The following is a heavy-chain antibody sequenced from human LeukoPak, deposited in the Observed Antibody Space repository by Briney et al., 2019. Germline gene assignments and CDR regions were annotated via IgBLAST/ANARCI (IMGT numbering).Heavy chain of an antibody. CDR3: ARGGFCSGADCRGSFDY. CDR2: INNDGSTT. V-gene: IGHV3-74*01. D-gene: IGHD2-15*01. Sequence: GGSLRLSCAASGFTFINYWMHGVRQAPGEGLVWVSHINNDGSTTTYADSVKGRFTISRDNAKNTLYLHVNSLRAEDTAVYYCARGGFCSGADCRGSFDYWGQGSLVTVSS. J-gene: IGHJ4*02. CDR1: GFTFINYW.